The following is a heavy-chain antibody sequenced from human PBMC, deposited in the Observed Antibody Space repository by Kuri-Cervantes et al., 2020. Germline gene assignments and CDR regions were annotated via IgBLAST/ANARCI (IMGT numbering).Heavy chain of an antibody. Sequence: SLKISCAASGFTFDDYAMHWVRQAPGKGLEWVSGITSNSNTMTYADSVKGRFTISRDNAKNSLFLQMNSLRSEDTALYYCAKTGNSGATASFFDYWGRGILVTVSS. CDR2: ITSNSNTM. J-gene: IGHJ4*02. CDR3: AKTGNSGATASFFDY. D-gene: IGHD4-23*01. CDR1: GFTFDDYA. V-gene: IGHV3-9*01.